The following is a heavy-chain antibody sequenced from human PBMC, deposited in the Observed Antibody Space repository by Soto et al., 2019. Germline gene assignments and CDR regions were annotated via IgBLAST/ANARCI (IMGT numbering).Heavy chain of an antibody. Sequence: PGGSLRLSCAASGFTFGSCAMTWVRQAPGEGLEWVSQISSGGGITDYADSVKGRFTISRDNAKNSLYLQMDSLRPEDTAFYYCARDHDEDFGYDLDYFDFWGRGTLVTVSS. CDR1: GFTFGSCA. V-gene: IGHV3-48*04. J-gene: IGHJ4*02. CDR2: ISSGGGIT. D-gene: IGHD5-12*01. CDR3: ARDHDEDFGYDLDYFDF.